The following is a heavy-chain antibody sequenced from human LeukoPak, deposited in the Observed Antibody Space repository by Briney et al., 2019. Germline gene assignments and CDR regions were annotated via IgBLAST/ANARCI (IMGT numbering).Heavy chain of an antibody. V-gene: IGHV3-74*01. J-gene: IGHJ3*02. Sequence: GGSLRLSCAASGFTFSSYWMHWVHQAPGKGLVWVSRINSDGSSTSYADSVKGRFTISRDNAKNTLYLQMNSLRAEDTAVYYCARDPALYTWIQQPPAFDIWGQGTMVTVSS. CDR3: ARDPALYTWIQQPPAFDI. CDR2: INSDGSST. D-gene: IGHD5-18*01. CDR1: GFTFSSYW.